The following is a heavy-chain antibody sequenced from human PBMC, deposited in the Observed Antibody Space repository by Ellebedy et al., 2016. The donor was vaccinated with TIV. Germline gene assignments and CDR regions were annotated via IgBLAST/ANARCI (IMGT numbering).Heavy chain of an antibody. Sequence: GESLKISCAASGFTFSSYGMHWVRQAPGKGLEWVAVIWYDGSNKYYADSVKGRFTISRDNSKNTLYLQMNSLRAEDTAVYYCASTGREQVDYWGQGTLVTVSS. J-gene: IGHJ4*02. CDR2: IWYDGSNK. V-gene: IGHV3-33*01. CDR3: ASTGREQVDY. D-gene: IGHD3-10*01. CDR1: GFTFSSYG.